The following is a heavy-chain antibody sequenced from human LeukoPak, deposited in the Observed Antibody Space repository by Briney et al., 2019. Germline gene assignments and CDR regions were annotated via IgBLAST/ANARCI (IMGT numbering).Heavy chain of an antibody. Sequence: SGTLSLTCAVSGGSISSSNWWSWVRQPPGKGLEWIGEIYHSGGTNYNPSLKSRVTISVDKSKNQFSLKLSSVTAADTAVYYCARDLKALMTTVTADAFDIWGQGTMVTVSS. J-gene: IGHJ3*02. CDR2: IYHSGGT. CDR3: ARDLKALMTTVTADAFDI. D-gene: IGHD4-17*01. CDR1: GGSISSSNW. V-gene: IGHV4-4*02.